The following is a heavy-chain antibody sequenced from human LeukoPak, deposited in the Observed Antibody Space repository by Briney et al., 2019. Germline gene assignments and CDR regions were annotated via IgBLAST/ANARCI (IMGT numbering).Heavy chain of an antibody. D-gene: IGHD3-3*01. CDR1: GFTFSSYG. CDR3: ARYDSDAFDI. Sequence: GGSLRLSCAASGFTFSSYGMHWVRQAPGKGLEGVAFIRYDGSNKYYADSVKGRFTISRDNSKNTLYLQMNSLRAEDTAVYYCARYDSDAFDIWGQGTMVTVSS. J-gene: IGHJ3*02. V-gene: IGHV3-30*02. CDR2: IRYDGSNK.